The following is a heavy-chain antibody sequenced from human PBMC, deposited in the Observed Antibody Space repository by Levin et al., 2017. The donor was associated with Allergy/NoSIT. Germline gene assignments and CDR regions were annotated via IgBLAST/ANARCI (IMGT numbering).Heavy chain of an antibody. J-gene: IGHJ4*02. CDR2: IFHSGRA. CDR1: GGSVNDARYF. Sequence: SETLSLTCSVSGGSVNDARYFWSWFRQPPGNGLEWIGHIFHSGRANYNPSLESRVTISVDISRNQFSLKLTSVTAADTALYYCARDPHNNGDYIGGQGTLVTVSS. CDR3: ARDPHNNGDYI. D-gene: IGHD4-17*01. V-gene: IGHV4-61*01.